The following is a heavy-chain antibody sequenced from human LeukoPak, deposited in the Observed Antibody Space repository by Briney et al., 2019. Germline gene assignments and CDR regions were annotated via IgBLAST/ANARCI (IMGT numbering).Heavy chain of an antibody. CDR2: ISQTGSIE. D-gene: IGHD2-15*01. J-gene: IGHJ6*03. CDR1: GFTFTTYV. Sequence: PGRSLRLSCAASGFTFTTYVIHWVRQAPGKGLEWVAVISQTGSIETYADSAKGRFTISRDNSKNTVYLQMNSLKSEDTAVYYCARDRAVALPTYYYYMDVWGKGTTVTVSS. CDR3: ARDRAVALPTYYYYMDV. V-gene: IGHV3-30*14.